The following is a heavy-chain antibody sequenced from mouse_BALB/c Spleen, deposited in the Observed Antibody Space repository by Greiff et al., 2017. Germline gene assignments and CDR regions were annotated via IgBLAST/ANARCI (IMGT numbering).Heavy chain of an antibody. CDR1: GFTFSSFG. V-gene: IGHV5-17*02. Sequence: EVQVVESGGGLVQPGGSRKLSCAASGFTFSSFGMHWVRQAPEKGLEWVAYISSGSSTIYYADTVKGRFTISRDNPKNTLFLQMTSLRSEDTAMYYCARKGVVGDFDYWGQGTTLTVSS. CDR2: ISSGSSTI. CDR3: ARKGVVGDFDY. D-gene: IGHD1-1*01. J-gene: IGHJ2*01.